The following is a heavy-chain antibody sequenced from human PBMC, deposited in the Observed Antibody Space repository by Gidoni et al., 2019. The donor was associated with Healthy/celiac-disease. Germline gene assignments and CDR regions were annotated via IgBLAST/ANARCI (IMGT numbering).Heavy chain of an antibody. V-gene: IGHV1-69*04. J-gene: IGHJ6*02. CDR3: ARELHGVRYGMDV. D-gene: IGHD1-26*01. Sequence: TITADKSTSTAYMELSSLRSEDTAVYYCARELHGVRYGMDVWGQGTTVTVSS.